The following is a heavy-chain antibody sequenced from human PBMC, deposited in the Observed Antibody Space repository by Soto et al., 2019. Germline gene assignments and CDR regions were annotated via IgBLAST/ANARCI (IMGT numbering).Heavy chain of an antibody. CDR2: IKQDGSEK. CDR1: GLWLYSSW. Sequence: GRNPRISCAGYGLWLYSSWMSWVGQAPGKGLEWVAHIKQDGSEKYYVDSAKGRFTIYRDNAKTSLYLQMNTLRAEDTAGYYCAIWADAADEDLFPYCGRAPLVTGS. V-gene: IGHV3-7*01. CDR3: AIWADAADEDLFPY. D-gene: IGHD3-16*01. J-gene: IGHJ1*01.